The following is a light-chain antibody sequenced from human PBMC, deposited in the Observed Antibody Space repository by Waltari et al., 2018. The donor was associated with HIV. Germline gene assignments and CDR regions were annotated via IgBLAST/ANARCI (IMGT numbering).Light chain of an antibody. CDR1: QRVSSN. V-gene: IGKV3-15*01. J-gene: IGKJ2*01. Sequence: EIVMTQSPAPLSVSPGERATLSCRASQRVSSNLPWYQQKLGQAPRLLIFGASTRATGIPASFIGSGSGTEFTLTISSLQSEDFAVYYCQQYDNWPFTFGQGTKLEIK. CDR3: QQYDNWPFT. CDR2: GAS.